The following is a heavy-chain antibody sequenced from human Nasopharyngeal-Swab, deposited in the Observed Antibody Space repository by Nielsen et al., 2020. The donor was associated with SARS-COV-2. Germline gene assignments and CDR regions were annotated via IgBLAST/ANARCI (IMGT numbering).Heavy chain of an antibody. J-gene: IGHJ4*02. CDR2: IWYDGSNK. V-gene: IGHV3-33*01. CDR3: ARDPGTAMALYYFDY. Sequence: GGSLRLSCAASGFTFSRYGMHWVRQAPGKGLEWVAVIWYDGSNKYYADSVKGRFTISRDNSKNTLYLQMNSLRAEDTAVYYCARDPGTAMALYYFDYWGQGTLVTVSS. D-gene: IGHD5-18*01. CDR1: GFTFSRYG.